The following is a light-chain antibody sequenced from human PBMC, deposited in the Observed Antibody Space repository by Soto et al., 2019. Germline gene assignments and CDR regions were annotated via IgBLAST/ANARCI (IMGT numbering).Light chain of an antibody. CDR1: SSDVGSYNL. CDR2: EVS. J-gene: IGLJ1*01. Sequence: QSALTQPASVSGSPGQSITISCTGTSSDVGSYNLVSWYQQHPGKAPKLMIYEVSKRPSGVSNRFSGSKSCNTASLTISGLQAEDEADYYCCSYAGSSTPLIFGTGTKLTVL. CDR3: CSYAGSSTPLI. V-gene: IGLV2-23*02.